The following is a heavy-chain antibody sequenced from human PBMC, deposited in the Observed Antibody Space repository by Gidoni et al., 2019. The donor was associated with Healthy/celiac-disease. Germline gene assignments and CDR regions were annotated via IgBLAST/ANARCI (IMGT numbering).Heavy chain of an antibody. CDR3: ARDNTVTTGFDY. V-gene: IGHV3-21*01. CDR1: GFTFSSYS. CDR2: ISSSSSYI. D-gene: IGHD4-17*01. J-gene: IGHJ4*02. Sequence: EVQLVESGGGLVKPGGSLRLSCAASGFTFSSYSMNWVRQAPGKGLEWVSSISSSSSYIYYADSVKGRFTISRDNAKNSLYLQMNSLRAEDTAVYYCARDNTVTTGFDYWGQGTLVTVSS.